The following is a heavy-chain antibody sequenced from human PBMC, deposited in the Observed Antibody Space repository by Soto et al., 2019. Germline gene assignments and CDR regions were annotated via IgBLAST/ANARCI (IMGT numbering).Heavy chain of an antibody. V-gene: IGHV3-7*01. Sequence: GGSLRLSCTASGFSFSRYWMNWVRLAPGKGLEWVANIKQDGSQKYYVDSMKGRFTISRDNAKNSLFLQMNSLRAEDTAVYYCARYGYSNYYYYYIDVWGKGTTVTVSS. J-gene: IGHJ6*03. CDR1: GFSFSRYW. D-gene: IGHD4-4*01. CDR3: ARYGYSNYYYYYIDV. CDR2: IKQDGSQK.